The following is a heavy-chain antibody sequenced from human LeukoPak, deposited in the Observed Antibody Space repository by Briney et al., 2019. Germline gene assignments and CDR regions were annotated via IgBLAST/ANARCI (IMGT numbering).Heavy chain of an antibody. CDR3: ARRLTQYDCFDP. Sequence: SQTLSLTCAISGDNVSSNSVTWNWIRQSPSRGLEWLGRTYYRSTWYNDYAVSVRGRITVNPDTTKNQFSLHLNSVTPEDTAVYYCARRLTQYDCFDPWGQGILVTVSS. CDR1: GDNVSSNSVT. V-gene: IGHV6-1*01. CDR2: TYYRSTWYN. J-gene: IGHJ5*02. D-gene: IGHD2-2*01.